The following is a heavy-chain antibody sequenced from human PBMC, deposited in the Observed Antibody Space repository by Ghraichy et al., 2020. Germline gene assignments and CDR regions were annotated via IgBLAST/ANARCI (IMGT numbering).Heavy chain of an antibody. CDR1: GGSFSGYY. CDR3: ARGRYYDSSGYYRGPIKPGRKKNWYFDL. CDR2: INHSGST. J-gene: IGHJ2*01. V-gene: IGHV4-34*01. Sequence: ESLNISCAVYGGSFSGYYWSWIHQPPGKGLEWIGEINHSGSTNYNPSLKSRVTISVDTSKNQFSLKLSSVTAADTAVYYCARGRYYDSSGYYRGPIKPGRKKNWYFDLWGRGTLVTVSS. D-gene: IGHD3-22*01.